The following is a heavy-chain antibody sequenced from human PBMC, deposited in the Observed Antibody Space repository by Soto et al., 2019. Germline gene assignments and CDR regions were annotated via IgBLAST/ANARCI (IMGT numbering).Heavy chain of an antibody. CDR3: ARDLPNYCSSTSCYIYYYGMDV. Sequence: ASVKVSCKASGYTFTSYGISWVRQAPGQGLEWMGWISAYNGNTNYAQKLQGRVTMTTDTSTSTAYMELRSLRSDDTAVYYCARDLPNYCSSTSCYIYYYGMDVWGQGTTVTVSS. CDR2: ISAYNGNT. V-gene: IGHV1-18*01. CDR1: GYTFTSYG. J-gene: IGHJ6*02. D-gene: IGHD2-2*02.